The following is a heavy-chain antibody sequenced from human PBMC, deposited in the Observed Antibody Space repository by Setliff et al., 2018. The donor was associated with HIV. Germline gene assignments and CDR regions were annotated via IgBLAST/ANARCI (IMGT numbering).Heavy chain of an antibody. J-gene: IGHJ4*02. CDR2: IYNSGST. CDR3: ARGVNFDY. D-gene: IGHD3-3*01. Sequence: SETLSLTCTVSGGSISGYYWSWIRQPPGKGLEWIGYIYNSGSTNYNPSLTSRVTISVDTSRNQFSLKLTSVTAADTAIYYCARGVNFDYWGQGTLVTVSS. CDR1: GGSISGYY. V-gene: IGHV4-59*01.